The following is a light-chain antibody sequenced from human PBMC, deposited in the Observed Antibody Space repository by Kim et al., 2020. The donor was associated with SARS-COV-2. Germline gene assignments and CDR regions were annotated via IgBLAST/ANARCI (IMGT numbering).Light chain of an antibody. Sequence: LSPGERATLSCRANQNIRNYLCWYQQKPGQAPRLLISDAFKRATGIPARFSGSGSGTDFTLTISSLEPEDSAIYFCQQRSNWPPTFGQGTKVDIK. CDR1: QNIRNY. CDR2: DAF. V-gene: IGKV3-11*01. CDR3: QQRSNWPPT. J-gene: IGKJ1*01.